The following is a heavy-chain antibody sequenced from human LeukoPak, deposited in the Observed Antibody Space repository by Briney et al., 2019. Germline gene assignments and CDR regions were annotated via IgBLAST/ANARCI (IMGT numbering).Heavy chain of an antibody. CDR3: ARSSRSGFWFAGADY. CDR2: ISDDGNHQ. J-gene: IGHJ4*02. V-gene: IGHV3-30*03. D-gene: IGHD3-10*01. CDR1: GFIFSSYV. Sequence: GGSLRLSCAASGFIFSSYVMHWVRRAPGKGLEWVAAISDDGNHQYYADSVRGRFTSSRDNSKNTLYLRMNSLRPEDTAVYYCARSSRSGFWFAGADYWGQGTLVTVSS.